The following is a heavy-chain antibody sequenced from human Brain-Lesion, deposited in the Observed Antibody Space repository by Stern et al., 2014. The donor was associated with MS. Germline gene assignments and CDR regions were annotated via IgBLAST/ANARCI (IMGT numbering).Heavy chain of an antibody. J-gene: IGHJ5*02. D-gene: IGHD7-27*01. CDR3: ARHWGTDL. CDR1: GGLFRSDA. CDR2: IIPMTGEA. Sequence: VQLVASGAEVRKPGAAVKVSCKASGGLFRSDAISWGRPAPGQGLEWLGGIIPMTGEAHYAQKFLDRVTITADESTTTTYMDLNSLTSEDTALYYCARHWGTDLWGQGTLLTVSS. V-gene: IGHV1-69*01.